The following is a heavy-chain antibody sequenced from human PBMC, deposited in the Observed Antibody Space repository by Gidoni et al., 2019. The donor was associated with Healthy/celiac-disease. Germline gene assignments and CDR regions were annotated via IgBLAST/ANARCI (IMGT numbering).Heavy chain of an antibody. CDR3: ARRPVVVVAATEKDAFDI. V-gene: IGHV4-39*01. CDR1: GGSISSSRYY. J-gene: IGHJ3*02. D-gene: IGHD2-15*01. CDR2: IYYSGST. Sequence: QLQLQESGPGLVKPSETLSLTCTVSGGSISSSRYYWGWIRQPPGKRLEWIGSIYYSGSTYYNPSLKSRVTISVDTSNNQFSLKLSSVTAADTAVYYCARRPVVVVAATEKDAFDIWGQGTMVTVSS.